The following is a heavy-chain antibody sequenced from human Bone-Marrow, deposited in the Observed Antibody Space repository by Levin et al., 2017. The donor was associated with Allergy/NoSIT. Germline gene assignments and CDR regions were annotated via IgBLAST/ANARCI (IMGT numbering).Heavy chain of an antibody. Sequence: GGSLRLSCAASAFSFSDHYMDWVRQAPGKGLEWVGRTRNKANSYTTEYAASVKGRFTISRDDSKDSLYLQMHSLQAEDTAEEYWARGGYSSTRHDRDFRYGLDVWGQGTTVTVSS. CDR2: TRNKANSYTT. CDR1: AFSFSDHY. CDR3: ARGGYSSTRHDRDFRYGLDV. D-gene: IGHD6-13*01. V-gene: IGHV3-72*01. J-gene: IGHJ6*02.